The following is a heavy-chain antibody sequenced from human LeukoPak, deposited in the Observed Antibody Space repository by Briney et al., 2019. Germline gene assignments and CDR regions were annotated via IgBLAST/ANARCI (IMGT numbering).Heavy chain of an antibody. CDR3: ARVGYSYGRDAFDI. CDR2: ISHSGST. V-gene: IGHV4-34*01. Sequence: PSETLSLTCAVYGGSFSGYYWSWIRQPPGKGLEWIGEISHSGSTNYNPSLKSRVTISVDTSKNQFSLKLSSVTAADTAVYYCARVGYSYGRDAFDIWGQGTMVTVSS. J-gene: IGHJ3*02. CDR1: GGSFSGYY. D-gene: IGHD5-18*01.